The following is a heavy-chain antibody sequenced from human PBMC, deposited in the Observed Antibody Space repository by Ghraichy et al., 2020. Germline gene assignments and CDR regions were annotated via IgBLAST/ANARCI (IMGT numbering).Heavy chain of an antibody. Sequence: SCAASGFTFSDYYMSWIRQAPGKGLEWVSYISSSGSTIYYADSVKGRFTISRDNAKNSLYLQMNSLRAEDTAVYYCARGDIVVVPAAILFDAFDIWGQGTMVTVSS. D-gene: IGHD2-2*01. V-gene: IGHV3-11*04. CDR2: ISSSGSTI. CDR1: GFTFSDYY. J-gene: IGHJ3*02. CDR3: ARGDIVVVPAAILFDAFDI.